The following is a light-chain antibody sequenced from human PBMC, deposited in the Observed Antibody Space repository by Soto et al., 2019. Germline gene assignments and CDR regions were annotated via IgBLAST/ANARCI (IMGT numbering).Light chain of an antibody. Sequence: EIVMTQSPATVSVSPGERATLSCRASQSVTSTLAWYQQKPGQTPRLLIYDASTRATGIPARFSGSGSGTEFTLTISRLEPEDFAVYYCQQYGTFGQGTKVEIK. CDR2: DAS. J-gene: IGKJ1*01. V-gene: IGKV3-15*01. CDR1: QSVTST. CDR3: QQYGT.